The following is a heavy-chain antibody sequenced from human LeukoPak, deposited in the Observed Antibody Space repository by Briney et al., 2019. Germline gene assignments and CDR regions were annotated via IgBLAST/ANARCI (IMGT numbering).Heavy chain of an antibody. Sequence: ASVKVSCKVSGYTLTELSMHWVRQAPGKGLEWMGGFDPEDGETIYAQKFQGRVTMTEDTSTDTAYMELSSLRSEDTAVYYCATWGLWDSSGYYYFDYWGQGTLVTVSS. CDR3: ATWGLWDSSGYYYFDY. CDR2: FDPEDGET. J-gene: IGHJ4*02. D-gene: IGHD3-22*01. CDR1: GYTLTELS. V-gene: IGHV1-24*01.